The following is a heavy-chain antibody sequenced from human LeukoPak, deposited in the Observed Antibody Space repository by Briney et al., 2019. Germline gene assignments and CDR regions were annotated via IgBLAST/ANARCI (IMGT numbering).Heavy chain of an antibody. V-gene: IGHV4-30-4*08. Sequence: PSETLSLTCTVSGGSISSGDYYWSWIRQPPGEGLEWIGYIYYSGSTYYNPSLKSRVTISVDTSKNQFSLKLSSVTAADTAVYYCARGTYPPHNWFDPWGQGTLVTVSS. CDR2: IYYSGST. CDR1: GGSISSGDYY. CDR3: ARGTYPPHNWFDP. J-gene: IGHJ5*02.